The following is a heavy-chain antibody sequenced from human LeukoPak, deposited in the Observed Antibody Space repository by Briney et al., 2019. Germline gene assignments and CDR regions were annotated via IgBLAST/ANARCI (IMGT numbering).Heavy chain of an antibody. Sequence: PGGSLRLSCAASGFTFSAHWMTWVRQAPGKGLEWVANIKQDGSEKYYVDSVKGRFTISRDNAKNSLYLQMNSLRAEDTAVYYCAGGYSATTAPYWGQGTLVTVSS. CDR3: AGGYSATTAPY. V-gene: IGHV3-7*04. D-gene: IGHD2-15*01. CDR2: IKQDGSEK. CDR1: GFTFSAHW. J-gene: IGHJ4*02.